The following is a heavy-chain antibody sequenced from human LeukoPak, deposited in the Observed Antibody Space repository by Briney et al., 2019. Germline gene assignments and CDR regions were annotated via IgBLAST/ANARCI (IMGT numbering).Heavy chain of an antibody. CDR3: ARVVGGSYYGWGYYFDY. J-gene: IGHJ4*02. D-gene: IGHD1-26*01. V-gene: IGHV4-59*01. CDR1: GGSISSYY. CDR2: IYYSGST. Sequence: SETLSLTCTVSGGSISSYYWSWIRQPPGKGLEWIGYIYYSGSTNYNPSLKSRVTISVDTSKNQFSPKLSSVTAADTAVYYCARVVGGSYYGWGYYFDYWGQGTLVTVSS.